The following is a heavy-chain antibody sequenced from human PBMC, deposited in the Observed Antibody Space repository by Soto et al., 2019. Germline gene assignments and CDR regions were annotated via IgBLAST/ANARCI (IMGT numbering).Heavy chain of an antibody. D-gene: IGHD4-17*01. V-gene: IGHV1-2*02. CDR1: GYSFTDYY. CDR2: INTNTGGT. CDR3: AKAPDFGDGVADY. J-gene: IGHJ4*02. Sequence: QVQLVQSGAEVKKPGASVRVSCQASGYSFTDYYIHWVRQAPGQGFEWMGWINTNTGGTDYAQKFQGRVTMNRDTSITTIYLNLSGLRTDDSATYYCAKAPDFGDGVADYWGPGTPVTVSS.